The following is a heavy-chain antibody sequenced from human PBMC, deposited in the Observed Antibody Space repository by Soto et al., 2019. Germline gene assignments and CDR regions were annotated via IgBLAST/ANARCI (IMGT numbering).Heavy chain of an antibody. CDR1: RGSFSSGGYS. Sequence: SATLTLTCTASRGSFSSGGYSPRWIRKHPGKCLEWIEYIYYSGSTYYNPSLKSRVTISVDTSKNQFSLKLSSVTAADTAVYYCAREAGRITMVRGGYYYGMDVWGQGTTVT. CDR2: IYYSGST. V-gene: IGHV4-31*03. J-gene: IGHJ6*02. CDR3: AREAGRITMVRGGYYYGMDV. D-gene: IGHD3-10*01.